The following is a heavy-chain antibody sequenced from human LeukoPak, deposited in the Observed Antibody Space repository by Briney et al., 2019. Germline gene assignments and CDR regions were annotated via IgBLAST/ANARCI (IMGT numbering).Heavy chain of an antibody. D-gene: IGHD1-20*01. CDR1: GGSISSYY. Sequence: PSETLSLTCTVSGGSISSYYWSWIRQPPGKGLEWIGYIYTSGSTNYNPSLKSRVTISVDTSKNQFSLKLSSVTAADTAVYYCARITASNLLYYYMDVWGTGTTVTVSS. V-gene: IGHV4-4*09. CDR2: IYTSGST. CDR3: ARITASNLLYYYMDV. J-gene: IGHJ6*03.